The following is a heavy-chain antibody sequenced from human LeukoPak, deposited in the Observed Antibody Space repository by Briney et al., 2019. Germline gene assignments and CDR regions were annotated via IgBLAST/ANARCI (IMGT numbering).Heavy chain of an antibody. CDR1: GFTFNSYE. CDR3: ARAPTTVIIVSGWYYGMDV. J-gene: IGHJ6*04. D-gene: IGHD4-23*01. CDR2: ISSSGSTI. V-gene: IGHV3-48*03. Sequence: GGPLRLSCAASGFTFNSYEMNWVRQAPGKGLEWVSYISSSGSTIYYADSVKGRFTISRDNAKNSLYLQMNSLRAEDTAVYYCARAPTTVIIVSGWYYGMDVWGKGTTVTVSS.